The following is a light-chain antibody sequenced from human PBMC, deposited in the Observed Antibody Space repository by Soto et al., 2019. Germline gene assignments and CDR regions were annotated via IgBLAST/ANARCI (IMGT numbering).Light chain of an antibody. CDR1: QSISSW. V-gene: IGKV1-5*03. CDR2: KAS. CDR3: QQYNGYSWT. J-gene: IGKJ1*01. Sequence: EIQMTQSPSTLSASVGDRVTITCRASQSISSWLAWYQQKPGKAPKLLIYKASSLESGVPSRFSGSGSGTEFTLTISSLQPDDFATYFCQQYNGYSWTFGQGTKVEIK.